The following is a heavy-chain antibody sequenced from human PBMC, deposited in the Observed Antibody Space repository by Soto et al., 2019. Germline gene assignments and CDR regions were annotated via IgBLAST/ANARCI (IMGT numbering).Heavy chain of an antibody. V-gene: IGHV4-39*01. J-gene: IGHJ4*02. CDR2: ISYGGST. Sequence: PSETLSLTCTVSGGSISSTSYYWGWIRQPPGKGLEWFGSISYGGSTYHNPYLRSRVTISVGKYKSHFSLDPSSVTAAYSSVYYWARHRRETGTYAQPLDYWGQGTLVTVSS. D-gene: IGHD1-1*01. CDR3: ARHRRETGTYAQPLDY. CDR1: GGSISSTSYY.